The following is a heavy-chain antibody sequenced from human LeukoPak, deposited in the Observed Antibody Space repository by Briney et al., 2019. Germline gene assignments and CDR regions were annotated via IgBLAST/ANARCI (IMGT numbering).Heavy chain of an antibody. Sequence: PSETLSLTCTVSGGSISSSSYYWGWIRQPPGKGLEWIGSIYYSGSTYYNPSLKSRVTISVDTSKNQFSLKLSSVTAADTAVYYCARVSCSSTSCYRAFDYWGQGTLVTVSS. CDR2: IYYSGST. J-gene: IGHJ4*02. CDR3: ARVSCSSTSCYRAFDY. D-gene: IGHD2-2*01. V-gene: IGHV4-39*01. CDR1: GGSISSSSYY.